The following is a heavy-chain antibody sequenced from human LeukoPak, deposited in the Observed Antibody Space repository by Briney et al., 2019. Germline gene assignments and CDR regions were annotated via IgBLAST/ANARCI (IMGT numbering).Heavy chain of an antibody. CDR2: ISHSGSTI. J-gene: IGHJ4*02. CDR1: GFTFSSYE. D-gene: IGHD3-22*01. V-gene: IGHV3-48*03. CDR3: ARGHPYDSSGYYPTQFDY. Sequence: PGGSLRLSCAASGFTFSSYEMNWVRQAPGKGLEWVSYISHSGSTIYYADSVKGRFTNSRDNAKSSLYLRMNSLRAEDTAVYYCARGHPYDSSGYYPTQFDYWGQGTLVTVSS.